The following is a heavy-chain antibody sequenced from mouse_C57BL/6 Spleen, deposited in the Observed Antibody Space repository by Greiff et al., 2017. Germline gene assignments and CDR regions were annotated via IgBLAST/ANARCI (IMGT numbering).Heavy chain of an antibody. CDR3: ARGGDYVLAY. J-gene: IGHJ3*01. CDR2: ISYDGSN. CDR1: GYSITSGYY. D-gene: IGHD2-4*01. Sequence: EVKLQESGPGLVKPSQSLSLTCSVTGYSITSGYYWNWIRQFPGNKLEWMSYISYDGSNNYNPSPKNRISITRDTSKNQFFLKLNSVTTEDTATYYCARGGDYVLAYWGQGTLVTVSA. V-gene: IGHV3-6*01.